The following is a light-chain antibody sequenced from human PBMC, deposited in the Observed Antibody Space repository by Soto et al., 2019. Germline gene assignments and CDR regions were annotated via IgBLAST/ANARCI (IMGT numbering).Light chain of an antibody. Sequence: EIVMTQSPATLSVSPEEGVTLSCRASESVRSKVAWYQQKPGQAPRLLIYGSPTRATGIPDRFRGSMSRTEYTLTISCLQSEDFAVHYCQQYNSWPPITFAQGTRLEI. J-gene: IGKJ5*01. CDR1: ESVRSK. CDR3: QQYNSWPPIT. V-gene: IGKV3-15*01. CDR2: GSP.